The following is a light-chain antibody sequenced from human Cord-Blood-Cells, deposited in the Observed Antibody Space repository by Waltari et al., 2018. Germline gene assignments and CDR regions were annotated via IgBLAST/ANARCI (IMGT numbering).Light chain of an antibody. Sequence: EIVMTQSPAPLSVSPGERATLPCRARQSVSSNLAWYQQKHGQAPRLLTYGASTRATGNPARFSGSGSGTEFTLNISSQQSEDVAVDYCQQYNNWPPFTFGPGTKVDIK. J-gene: IGKJ3*01. CDR2: GAS. V-gene: IGKV3-15*01. CDR1: QSVSSN. CDR3: QQYNNWPPFT.